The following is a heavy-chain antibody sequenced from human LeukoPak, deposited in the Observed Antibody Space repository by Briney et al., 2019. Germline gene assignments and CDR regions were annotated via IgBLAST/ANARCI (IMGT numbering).Heavy chain of an antibody. Sequence: GGSLRLSCAASGFTFSSYGMSWVRQAPGKGLEWVSAISSGGGSTYYADSVKGRFTISRDNAKNSLYLQMNSLRAEDTAVYYCARDYTGGWNDYWGQGTLVTVSS. V-gene: IGHV3-23*01. CDR3: ARDYTGGWNDY. CDR2: ISSGGGST. D-gene: IGHD7-27*01. CDR1: GFTFSSYG. J-gene: IGHJ4*02.